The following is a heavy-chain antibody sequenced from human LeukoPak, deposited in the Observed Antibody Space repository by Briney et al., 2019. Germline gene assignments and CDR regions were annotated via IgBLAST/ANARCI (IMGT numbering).Heavy chain of an antibody. CDR3: ARDERYCSGGSCYPSDGMDV. Sequence: PGRSLRLSCAAFGFTFSSYGMHWVRQAPGKGLEWVAVIWYDGSNKYYADSVKGRFTISRDNSKNTLYLQMNSLRAEDTAVYYCARDERYCSGGSCYPSDGMDVWGQGTTVTVSS. CDR1: GFTFSSYG. V-gene: IGHV3-33*01. CDR2: IWYDGSNK. J-gene: IGHJ6*02. D-gene: IGHD2-15*01.